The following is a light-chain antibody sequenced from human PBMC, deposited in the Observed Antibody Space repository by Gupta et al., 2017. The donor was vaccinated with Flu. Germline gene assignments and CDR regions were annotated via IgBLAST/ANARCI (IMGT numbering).Light chain of an antibody. V-gene: IGKV3-15*01. CDR1: QGVSSN. J-gene: IGKJ1*01. CDR2: GAS. Sequence: PATLSVSPGERATLSCRASQGVSSNLAWYQQKPGQAPRLLIYGASTRATGIPDRFSGSGSGTEFTLIISSLQSEDFAVYYCQQYNIWPQTFGQGTKVEIK. CDR3: QQYNIWPQT.